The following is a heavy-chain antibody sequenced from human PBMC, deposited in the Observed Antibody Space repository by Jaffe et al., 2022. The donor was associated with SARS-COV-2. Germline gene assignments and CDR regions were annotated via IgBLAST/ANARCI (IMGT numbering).Heavy chain of an antibody. CDR2: ITSDGGNT. J-gene: IGHJ4*02. CDR1: GFTFSDYA. Sequence: EVQLVESGGGLVQPGGSLRLSCAASGFTFSDYAMHWVRQAPGKGLEYVSVITSDGGNTYYANSVKGRFTISRDNSKNTLYLQMGSLRAEDMAVYYCARGDPKSGSWHYTTTYDYWGQGTLVTVSS. D-gene: IGHD1-7*01. CDR3: ARGDPKSGSWHYTTTYDY. V-gene: IGHV3-64*01.